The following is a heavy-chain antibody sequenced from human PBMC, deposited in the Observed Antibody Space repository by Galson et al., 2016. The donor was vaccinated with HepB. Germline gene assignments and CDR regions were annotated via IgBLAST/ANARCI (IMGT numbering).Heavy chain of an antibody. CDR1: GGSISTYY. D-gene: IGHD3-16*02. CDR2: IYNGGST. J-gene: IGHJ6*02. V-gene: IGHV4-59*01. CDR3: ASHGESGRLIGTYYYGMDV. Sequence: SETLSLTCTVSGGSISTYYWSWVRQPPGKGLEWIGYIYNGGSTNYNPSLKSRVTISVDTSKNQFSLKLSSVTAADTAVYYFASHGESGRLIGTYYYGMDVWGQGTTLIVSS.